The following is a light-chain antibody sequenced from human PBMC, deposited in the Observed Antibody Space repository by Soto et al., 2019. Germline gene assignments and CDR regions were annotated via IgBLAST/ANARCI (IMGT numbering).Light chain of an antibody. J-gene: IGLJ1*01. CDR3: SSYRSGGTFV. CDR2: EVT. V-gene: IGLV2-14*01. CDR1: RSDVGAYNY. Sequence: QSVLTQPASISGSPGQSIAISCTGTRSDVGAYNYVSWYQQHPGKAPKLMISEVTNRPSGVSDRFSGSKSGNTASLTISGLQAEDEADFYCSSYRSGGTFVFGSGTKVTVL.